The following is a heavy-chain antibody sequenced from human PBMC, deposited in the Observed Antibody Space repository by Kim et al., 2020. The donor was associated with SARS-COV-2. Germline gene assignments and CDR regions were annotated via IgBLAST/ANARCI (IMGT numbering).Heavy chain of an antibody. V-gene: IGHV1-18*01. D-gene: IGHD3-9*01. CDR2: INANTGNT. J-gene: IGHJ2*01. Sequence: ASVKVSCKASGYTFTSYAMNWVRQAPGQGLEWMGWINANTGNTTYAQNLQGRVTISLDTSTSTAYLQLRSLRADDTAVYYCASGAAYILTRNGHPWY. CDR1: GYTFTSYA. CDR3: ASGAAYILTRNGHPWY.